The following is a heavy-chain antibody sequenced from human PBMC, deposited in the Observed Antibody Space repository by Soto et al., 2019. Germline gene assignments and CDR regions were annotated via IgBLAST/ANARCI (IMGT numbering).Heavy chain of an antibody. Sequence: QVQLQESGPGVVKPSGTLSLTCAVSGGSVSSDYWWSWVRLPPGKGLEWIGEIYHSGRTNYNPSLKSRITISLDKSKNPLSIILNSVTAADTAVYYCARDRPSYGRNFDYWGQGTLVTVSS. V-gene: IGHV4-4*02. J-gene: IGHJ4*02. CDR2: IYHSGRT. CDR3: ARDRPSYGRNFDY. D-gene: IGHD1-26*01. CDR1: GGSVSSDYW.